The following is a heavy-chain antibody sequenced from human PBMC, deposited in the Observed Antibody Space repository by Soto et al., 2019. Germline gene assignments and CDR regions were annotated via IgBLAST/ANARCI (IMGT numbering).Heavy chain of an antibody. D-gene: IGHD4-17*01. CDR2: ISGSGGST. CDR1: GFTFSSYA. CDR3: ARGTAVTTHPDAFDI. Sequence: EVQLLESGGGLVQPGGSLRLSCAASGFTFSSYAMSWVRQAPGKGLEWVSAISGSGGSTYYADSVKGRFTISRDNSKNTLDLQMNSLRAEDTAVYYCARGTAVTTHPDAFDIWGQGTMVTVSS. V-gene: IGHV3-23*01. J-gene: IGHJ3*02.